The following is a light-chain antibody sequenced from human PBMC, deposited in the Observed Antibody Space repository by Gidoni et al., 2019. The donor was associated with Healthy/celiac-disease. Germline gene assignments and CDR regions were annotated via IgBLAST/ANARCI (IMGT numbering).Light chain of an antibody. CDR3: QQYNSYALT. CDR2: DAS. V-gene: IGKV1-5*01. Sequence: DIQMTQSPCTLSASVGDRVTSTFRASQSISSWLAWYQQKPGKAPKLLIYDASSLESGVPSRFSGSGSGTEFTLTISSLQPDDFATYYCQQYNSYALTFGGGTKVEIK. CDR1: QSISSW. J-gene: IGKJ4*01.